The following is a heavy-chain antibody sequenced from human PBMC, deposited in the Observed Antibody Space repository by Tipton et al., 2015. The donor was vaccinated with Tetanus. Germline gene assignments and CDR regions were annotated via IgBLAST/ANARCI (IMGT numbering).Heavy chain of an antibody. D-gene: IGHD6-13*01. V-gene: IGHV4-59*01. CDR2: IYYSGST. CDR1: GGSISSYY. J-gene: IGHJ4*02. Sequence: TLSLTCTVSGGSISSYYWSWIRQPPGKGLEWIGYIYYSGSTNYNPSLKSRVTISVDTSKNQFSLKLSSVTAADTAVYYCARGGIAAAGGGLDYWGQGTLVTASS. CDR3: ARGGIAAAGGGLDY.